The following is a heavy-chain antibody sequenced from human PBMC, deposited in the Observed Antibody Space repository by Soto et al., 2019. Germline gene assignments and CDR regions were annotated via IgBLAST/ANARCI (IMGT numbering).Heavy chain of an antibody. V-gene: IGHV3-74*01. D-gene: IGHD3-22*01. Sequence: EVQLVESGGGVVQPGGSLRLACAASGFTFGSYWMHWVRQVPGKGLEWVSRIGDDGTITDYADSVKGRFTISRDNAKNTLYLEMRGLTVEHTAVYYCARARLSSSSCYQWAFDPWGQGTQVSV. CDR3: ARARLSSSSCYQWAFDP. J-gene: IGHJ5*02. CDR1: GFTFGSYW. CDR2: IGDDGTIT.